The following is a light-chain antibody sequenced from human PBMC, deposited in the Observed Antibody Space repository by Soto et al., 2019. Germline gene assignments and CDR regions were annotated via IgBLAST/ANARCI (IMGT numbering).Light chain of an antibody. V-gene: IGKV3-20*01. CDR3: QHYGRAPWT. CDR1: QSVGGNY. Sequence: DIVLTQSPGTLSLSPGERATLSCRASQSVGGNYLAWFQQKPGQTPRVLFYGASSRATGISDRFSAWGSGTDFTLTINRLEPEDFAVYYCQHYGRAPWTFGLGTKVDIK. CDR2: GAS. J-gene: IGKJ1*01.